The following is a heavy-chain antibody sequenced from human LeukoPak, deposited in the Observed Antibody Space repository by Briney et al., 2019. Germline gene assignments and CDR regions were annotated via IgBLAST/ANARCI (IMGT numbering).Heavy chain of an antibody. J-gene: IGHJ4*02. D-gene: IGHD5-12*01. CDR2: IIPIFGTA. V-gene: IGHV1-69*13. CDR1: GGTFSSYA. CDR3: AIPVDIVATTHPGYFDY. Sequence: SVKVSCKASGGTFSSYAISWVRQAPGQGLEWVGGIIPIFGTANYAQKFQGRVTITADESTSTAYMELSSLRSEDTAVYYCAIPVDIVATTHPGYFDYWGQGALVTVSS.